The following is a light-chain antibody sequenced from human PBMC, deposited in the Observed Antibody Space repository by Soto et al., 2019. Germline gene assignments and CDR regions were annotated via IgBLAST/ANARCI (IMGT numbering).Light chain of an antibody. Sequence: QSALTQPPSASGSPGQSVTISCTGTSSDVGGYDFVSWYQQHPGKAPKLMIYEVSKRPSGVPDRFSGSKSGNTASLTVSGLQAEDEADYYCSSYAGIINYVFGSGTKVTVL. CDR2: EVS. J-gene: IGLJ1*01. V-gene: IGLV2-8*01. CDR3: SSYAGIINYV. CDR1: SSDVGGYDF.